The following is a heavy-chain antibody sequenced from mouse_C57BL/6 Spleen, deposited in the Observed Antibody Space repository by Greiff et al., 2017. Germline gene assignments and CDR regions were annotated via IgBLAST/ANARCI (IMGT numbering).Heavy chain of an antibody. Sequence: QVQLQQSGAELVRPGASVTLSCKASGYTFTDYEMHWVKQTPVHGLKWIGAIDPETGGTAYNQKFKGKAILTADKSSSTAYMELRSLTSEDSAVYYCTLIYYGNPSYAMDYWGQGTSVTVSS. V-gene: IGHV1-15*01. D-gene: IGHD2-1*01. CDR3: TLIYYGNPSYAMDY. CDR2: IDPETGGT. J-gene: IGHJ4*01. CDR1: GYTFTDYE.